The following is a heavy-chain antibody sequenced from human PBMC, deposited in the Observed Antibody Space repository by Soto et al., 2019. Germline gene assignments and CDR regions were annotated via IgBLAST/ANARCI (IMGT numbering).Heavy chain of an antibody. Sequence: QVQLVQSGAEVKKPGSSVKVSCKASGGTFSSYAISWVQQAPGQGLEWMGGIIPIFGTANYAQKFQGRVTITEDESTSTAYMELSSLRSEDTAVYYCARVSVLMVYAMGSYFDYWGQGTLVTVSS. CDR1: GGTFSSYA. CDR3: ARVSVLMVYAMGSYFDY. V-gene: IGHV1-69*01. D-gene: IGHD2-8*01. CDR2: IIPIFGTA. J-gene: IGHJ4*02.